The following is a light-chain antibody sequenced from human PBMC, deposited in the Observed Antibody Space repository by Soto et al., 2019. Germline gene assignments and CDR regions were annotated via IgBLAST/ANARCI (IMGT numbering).Light chain of an antibody. Sequence: EIGLTQSPGTLSLSPGERATLSCRASQSVSSTYLAWYQHKPRQAPRLLIYGASSRATGIPDRFSGSGSGTDLTLTISRLEPEDLAVYYCQQYSSSPGTFGQGNNVEIK. CDR3: QQYSSSPGT. J-gene: IGKJ1*01. V-gene: IGKV3-20*01. CDR2: GAS. CDR1: QSVSSTY.